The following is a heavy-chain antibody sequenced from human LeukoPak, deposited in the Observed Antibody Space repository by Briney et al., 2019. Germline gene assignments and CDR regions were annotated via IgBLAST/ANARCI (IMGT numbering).Heavy chain of an antibody. J-gene: IGHJ5*02. V-gene: IGHV3-7*01. CDR2: IIEGGDVK. CDR1: GFTFSAYW. CDR3: SRVGKNGWDFDH. D-gene: IGHD6-19*01. Sequence: GGSLRLSCAASGFTFSAYWMTWVRQAPGKGLAWVANIIEGGDVKYYVDSVKGRFTISRDNTKNSLYLQMTSLRADDTAVYYCSRVGKNGWDFDHWGQGTLVTVSS.